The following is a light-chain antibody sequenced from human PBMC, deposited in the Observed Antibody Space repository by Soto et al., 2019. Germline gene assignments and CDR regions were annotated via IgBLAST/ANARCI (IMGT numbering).Light chain of an antibody. CDR3: QQYDNSPIT. V-gene: IGKV3-20*01. CDR2: GAS. Sequence: EIVLTQSPGTLSLSPGERATLSCRASQSVGGYLAWYQQKPGLAPRLLIYGASSRATGIPDRFSGTGSETDFTLTISRLEPEDFAVYYCQQYDNSPITFGQGTRLEIK. CDR1: QSVGGY. J-gene: IGKJ5*01.